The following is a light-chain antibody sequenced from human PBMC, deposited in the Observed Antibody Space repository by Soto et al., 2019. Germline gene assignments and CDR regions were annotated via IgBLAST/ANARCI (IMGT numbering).Light chain of an antibody. CDR2: GPS. CDR1: QSVSSN. CDR3: QQYNNWPRT. V-gene: IGKV3D-15*01. Sequence: EIVMTQSPATLSVSPGERATHSCRASQSVSSNLAWYQQKPGQAPRLLIYGPSTRATGIPARFSGSGSGTEFTLTISSLQSEDFAVYYCQQYNNWPRTFGQGTKVDIK. J-gene: IGKJ1*01.